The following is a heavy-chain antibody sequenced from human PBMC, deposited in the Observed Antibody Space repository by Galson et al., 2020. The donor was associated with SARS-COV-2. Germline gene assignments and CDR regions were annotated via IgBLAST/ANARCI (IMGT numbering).Heavy chain of an antibody. CDR3: AAAFAYQMLPLNL. D-gene: IGHD2-2*01. V-gene: IGHV1-24*01. J-gene: IGHJ4*02. CDR1: GYTLTELS. CDR2: FDPEYGGT. Sequence: ASVKVSCKVSGYTLTELSMQWVRQAPGQGLEWMGGFDPEYGGTVYAQKFLGRVTMTEGTSTDTAYLEVRGLGSEDTAVYYCAAAFAYQMLPLNLGGQGTLVTVSS.